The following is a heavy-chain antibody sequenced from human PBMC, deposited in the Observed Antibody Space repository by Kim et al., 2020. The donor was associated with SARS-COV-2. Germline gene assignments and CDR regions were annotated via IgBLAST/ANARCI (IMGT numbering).Heavy chain of an antibody. CDR2: IYTSGST. V-gene: IGHV4-4*07. Sequence: SETLSLTCTVSGGSISSYYWSWIRQPAGKGLEWIGRIYTSGSTNYNPSLKSRVTISVDTSKNQVSLKLSSVTAADTAVYYCARLGVGYYDFWSGYPPVNAFDIWGQGTMVTVSS. D-gene: IGHD3-3*01. CDR1: GGSISSYY. CDR3: ARLGVGYYDFWSGYPPVNAFDI. J-gene: IGHJ3*02.